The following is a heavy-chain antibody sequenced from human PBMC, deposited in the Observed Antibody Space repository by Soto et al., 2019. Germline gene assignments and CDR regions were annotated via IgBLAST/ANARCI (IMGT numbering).Heavy chain of an antibody. CDR3: EREWVVVVSPYYYYGMDV. CDR1: GGTFSSYA. Sequence: QVQLVQSGAEVKKPGSSVKVSCKASGGTFSSYAISWVRQAPGQGLEWMGGIIPIFGTANYAQKFQGRVTITADESTSTAYMELSSMRSEDTAVYYCEREWVVVVSPYYYYGMDVWGQGTTVTVSS. CDR2: IIPIFGTA. V-gene: IGHV1-69*01. D-gene: IGHD2-15*01. J-gene: IGHJ6*02.